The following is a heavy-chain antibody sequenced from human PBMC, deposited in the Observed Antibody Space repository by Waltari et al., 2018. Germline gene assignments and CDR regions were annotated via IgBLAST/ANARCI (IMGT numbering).Heavy chain of an antibody. V-gene: IGHV4-59*01. D-gene: IGHD4-17*01. CDR1: GGSISSSY. Sequence: QVQLQESGPGLVKPSETLSLTCTVPGGSISSSYWSWLRQPPGKGLEWIGYIYYSGSTNYNPSLKSRVTISVDTSKNQFSLKLSSVTAADTAVYYCARFGRGGYGPHDAFDIWGQGTMVTVSS. CDR3: ARFGRGGYGPHDAFDI. J-gene: IGHJ3*02. CDR2: IYYSGST.